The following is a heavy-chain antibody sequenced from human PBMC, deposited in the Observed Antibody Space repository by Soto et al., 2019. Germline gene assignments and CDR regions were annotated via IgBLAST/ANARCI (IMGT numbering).Heavy chain of an antibody. CDR3: AKVDSTQTECIGNACLTLGPLEM. CDR2: LNGGGADR. Sequence: EVELLASGGGLVQPGGSLTLSCTASGFRFSSYAMSWVRQAPGKGLEWVSSLNGGGADRFYADSVKGRFTISRNNSHNTMYLQMNSLRFEDTAFYYCAKVDSTQTECIGNACLTLGPLEMWGQGTLVIVSS. J-gene: IGHJ3*02. CDR1: GFRFSSYA. V-gene: IGHV3-23*01. D-gene: IGHD2-8*01.